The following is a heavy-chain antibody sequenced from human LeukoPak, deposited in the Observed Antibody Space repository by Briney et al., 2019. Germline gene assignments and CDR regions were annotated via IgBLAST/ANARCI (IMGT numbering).Heavy chain of an antibody. Sequence: ASVKVSCKASGYTFTGYYMHWVRQAPGQGLEWMGWINPNSGGTNYAQKFQGRVTMTRDTSISTAYMELSRLRSDDTAVYYCARGTRIRSLYYYYMDVWGKGTTVTVSS. CDR1: GYTFTGYY. D-gene: IGHD1-14*01. V-gene: IGHV1-2*02. CDR2: INPNSGGT. J-gene: IGHJ6*03. CDR3: ARGTRIRSLYYYYMDV.